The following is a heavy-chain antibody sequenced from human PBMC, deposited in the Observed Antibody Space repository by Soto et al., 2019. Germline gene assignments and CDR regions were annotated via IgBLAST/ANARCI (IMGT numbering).Heavy chain of an antibody. V-gene: IGHV3-23*01. CDR2: ISGSGGST. CDR3: AKDPATIAVAGNFEY. Sequence: EVQLLESGGGLVQPGGSLRLSCAASGFTFSTYGMSWVRQAPGKGLEWVSIISGSGGSTYYADTVKGRFTISRDNSKNTLYLQINSLRAEDTAVYYCAKDPATIAVAGNFEYWGQGTLVIVSS. CDR1: GFTFSTYG. J-gene: IGHJ4*02. D-gene: IGHD6-19*01.